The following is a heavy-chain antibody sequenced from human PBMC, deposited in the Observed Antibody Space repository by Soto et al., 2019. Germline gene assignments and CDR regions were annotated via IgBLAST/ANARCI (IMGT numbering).Heavy chain of an antibody. CDR2: ISGSVGST. V-gene: IGHV3-23*01. CDR3: ARDLVPNAVSGAIDY. D-gene: IGHD2-2*01. CDR1: GFSFSSYS. Sequence: GGSLSLSCAASGFSFSSYSMSWVRQAPGEGLEWVSAISGSVGSTYYASSGKGRFTISRDNFKNTLSLQMNRLISEDTAIEYCARDLVPNAVSGAIDYWGQGTLVTVSS. J-gene: IGHJ4*02.